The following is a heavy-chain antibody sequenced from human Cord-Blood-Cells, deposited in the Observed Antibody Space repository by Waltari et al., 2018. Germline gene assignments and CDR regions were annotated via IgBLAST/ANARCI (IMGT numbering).Heavy chain of an antibody. Sequence: QVQLQQWGAGLLKPSETLSLTCAVYGGSFSGYYWSWIRQPPGKGLECIGEINHSGSTNYNPSLKSRVTISVDTSKNQFSLKLSSVTAADTAVYYCARPLQAAAPQDAFDIWGQGTMVTVSS. CDR3: ARPLQAAAPQDAFDI. V-gene: IGHV4-34*01. CDR2: INHSGST. CDR1: GGSFSGYY. J-gene: IGHJ3*02. D-gene: IGHD6-13*01.